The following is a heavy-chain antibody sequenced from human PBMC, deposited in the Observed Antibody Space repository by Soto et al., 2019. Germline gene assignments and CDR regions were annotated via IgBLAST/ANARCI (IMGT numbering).Heavy chain of an antibody. CDR1: GDSVSSNSAA. D-gene: IGHD6-13*01. CDR2: AYYRSKRYI. Sequence: PSQTLSLTCVISGDSVSSNSAAWNWIRQSPSRGLEWLGRAYYRSKRYIDYAVSMKSRMTISPDTSRNQLTLQLNSVTPDDTAVYYCADSHSSSHRPGYWGQGTRVTAPQ. CDR3: ADSHSSSHRPGY. J-gene: IGHJ4*02. V-gene: IGHV6-1*01.